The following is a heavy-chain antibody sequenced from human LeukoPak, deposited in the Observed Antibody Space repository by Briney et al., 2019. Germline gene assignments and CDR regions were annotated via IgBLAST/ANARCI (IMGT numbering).Heavy chain of an antibody. CDR1: GFTFSSYS. Sequence: GRSLRLSCAASGFTFSSYSMNWVRQAPGKGLEWVSSISSSSSYIYYADSVKGQFTISRDNAKNSLYLQMNSLRAEDTAVYYCASEGDPHPDRWGQGTLVTVSS. CDR2: ISSSSSYI. CDR3: ASEGDPHPDR. D-gene: IGHD3-16*01. J-gene: IGHJ4*02. V-gene: IGHV3-21*01.